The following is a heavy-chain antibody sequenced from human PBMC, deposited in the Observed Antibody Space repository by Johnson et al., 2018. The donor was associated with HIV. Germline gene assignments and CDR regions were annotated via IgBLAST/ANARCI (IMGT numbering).Heavy chain of an antibody. D-gene: IGHD6-13*01. CDR3: AKDSSSWLNAFDI. CDR1: GFTFSNYG. CDR2: ISYDGSNK. Sequence: QVQLVESGGGVVQPGRSLRLSCAASGFTFSNYGMHWVRQAPGKGLEWVAVISYDGSNKYYADSVKGRFTISRDNSKNTLYLQMNSLRVEDTALYYCAKDSSSWLNAFDIWCQGTMVTVSS. J-gene: IGHJ3*02. V-gene: IGHV3-30*18.